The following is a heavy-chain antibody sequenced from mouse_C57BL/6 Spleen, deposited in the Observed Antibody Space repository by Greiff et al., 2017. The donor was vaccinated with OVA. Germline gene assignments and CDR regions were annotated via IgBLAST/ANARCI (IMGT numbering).Heavy chain of an antibody. Sequence: VQLQQSGAELVKPGASVKLSCTASGFNIKDYYMHWVKQRTEQGLEWIGRIDPEDGETKYAPQFQGKATITADTSSNTAYLQLSSLTSEDTAVYYCARSGGTGWYFDVWGTGTTVTVSS. CDR3: ARSGGTGWYFDV. J-gene: IGHJ1*03. CDR1: GFNIKDYY. D-gene: IGHD4-1*01. V-gene: IGHV14-2*01. CDR2: IDPEDGET.